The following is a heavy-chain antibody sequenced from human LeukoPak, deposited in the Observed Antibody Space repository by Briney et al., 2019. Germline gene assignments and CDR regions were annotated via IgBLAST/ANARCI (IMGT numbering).Heavy chain of an antibody. CDR3: AREKVTTDNYYYMDV. CDR2: INWNGDST. CDR1: GLTFDDHG. Sequence: PGGSLRLSCAASGLTFDDHGMSWVRQAPGKGLQWVSAINWNGDSTSYADSVKGRFTISRDNAKNSLYLQMNSLRAEDTALYYCAREKVTTDNYYYMDVWGKETTVTVSS. D-gene: IGHD4-11*01. V-gene: IGHV3-20*04. J-gene: IGHJ6*03.